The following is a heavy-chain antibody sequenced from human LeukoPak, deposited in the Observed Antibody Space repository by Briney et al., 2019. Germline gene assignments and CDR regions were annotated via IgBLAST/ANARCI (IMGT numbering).Heavy chain of an antibody. Sequence: ASVKHSCKASGYTFTSYGISWVREAPGQGLEWMGWISAYNGNTNYAQKLQGRVTMTTDTSTSTAYMELRSLRSDDTAVYYCARDPRDIVVVVAATLGAWFDPWGQGTLVTVSS. V-gene: IGHV1-18*01. D-gene: IGHD2-15*01. CDR2: ISAYNGNT. CDR3: ARDPRDIVVVVAATLGAWFDP. J-gene: IGHJ5*02. CDR1: GYTFTSYG.